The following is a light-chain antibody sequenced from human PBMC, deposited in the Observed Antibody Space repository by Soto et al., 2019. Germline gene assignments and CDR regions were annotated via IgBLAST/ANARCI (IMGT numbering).Light chain of an antibody. V-gene: IGKV3-20*01. Sequence: EIVLTQSPGTLSLSPGERATLSCRASQSVSSSYLASYQQKPGQAPRLLIYSASSRATGIPDRFSGSGSGTDFTLTISRLEPEDFAVYYCQQYGSSPWTFGQGTKVEVK. CDR3: QQYGSSPWT. J-gene: IGKJ1*01. CDR2: SAS. CDR1: QSVSSSY.